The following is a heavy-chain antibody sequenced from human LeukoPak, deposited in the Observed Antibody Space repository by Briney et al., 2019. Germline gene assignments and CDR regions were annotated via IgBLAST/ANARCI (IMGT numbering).Heavy chain of an antibody. V-gene: IGHV4-59*01. CDR3: ARAYGGASIDY. CDR1: GGAISPYY. Sequence: SETLSLTCTVSGGAISPYYWSWIRQPPGKGLEWIGYIYYSGSTNYNPSLKSRVTISLDTSKSQFSLNLFSVTAADTAVYYCARAYGGASIDYWGRGTLVTVSS. J-gene: IGHJ4*02. CDR2: IYYSGST. D-gene: IGHD2-8*01.